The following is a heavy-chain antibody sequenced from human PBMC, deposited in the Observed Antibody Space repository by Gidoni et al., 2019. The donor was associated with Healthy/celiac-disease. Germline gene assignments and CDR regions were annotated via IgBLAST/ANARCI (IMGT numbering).Heavy chain of an antibody. CDR3: ARASSWYYDSSGYYRFDY. CDR1: GGTFSSYA. Sequence: QVQLVQSGAEVKKPGSSVKVSCKASGGTFSSYAISWVRQAPGQGLEWMGGIIPIFGTANYAQKFQGRVTITADESTSTAYMELSSLRSEDTAVYYCARASSWYYDSSGYYRFDYWGQGTLVTVSS. V-gene: IGHV1-69*01. CDR2: IIPIFGTA. J-gene: IGHJ4*02. D-gene: IGHD3-22*01.